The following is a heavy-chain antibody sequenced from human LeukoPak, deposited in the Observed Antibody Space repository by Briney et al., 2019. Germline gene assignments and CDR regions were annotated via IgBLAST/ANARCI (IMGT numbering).Heavy chain of an antibody. CDR3: ARDRLLEDRDYHNYYYMDV. CDR1: GFTFSSYE. CDR2: ISSSGSTI. D-gene: IGHD1-1*01. J-gene: IGHJ6*03. V-gene: IGHV3-48*03. Sequence: GGSLRLSCAASGFTFSSYEMNWVRRAPGKGLEWVSYISSSGSTIYYADSVKGRFTISRDNAKNSLYLQMNSLRAEDTAVYSCARDRLLEDRDYHNYYYMDVWGKGTTVTVSS.